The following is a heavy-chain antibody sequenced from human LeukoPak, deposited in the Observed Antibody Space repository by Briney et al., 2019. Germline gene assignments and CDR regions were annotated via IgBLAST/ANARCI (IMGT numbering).Heavy chain of an antibody. CDR1: GFTFSTYA. Sequence: GGSLRLSCAAFGFTFSTYAMHWVRQAPGKGLEWVAFISYDGSDKYYADSVKGRFIISRDNSKNTLYLQMNSLRPDDTAVYYCVRDHSLDYGNWFDPWGQGTLVTVSS. J-gene: IGHJ5*02. CDR2: ISYDGSDK. CDR3: VRDHSLDYGNWFDP. V-gene: IGHV3-30*04. D-gene: IGHD3/OR15-3a*01.